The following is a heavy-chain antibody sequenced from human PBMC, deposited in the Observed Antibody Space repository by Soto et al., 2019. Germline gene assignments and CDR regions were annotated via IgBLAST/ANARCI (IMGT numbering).Heavy chain of an antibody. V-gene: IGHV4-31*03. Sequence: SETLSLTCTVSGGSISSGAYYWSWIRQHPGKGLEWIGYIYKSGNAYYNPSLKSRLTISIDTSKNQFSLKLSSIIAADTAVYYCARDSGDGFNLVDYWGQGTLVTVSS. D-gene: IGHD1-26*01. CDR2: IYKSGNA. CDR3: ARDSGDGFNLVDY. J-gene: IGHJ4*02. CDR1: GGSISSGAYY.